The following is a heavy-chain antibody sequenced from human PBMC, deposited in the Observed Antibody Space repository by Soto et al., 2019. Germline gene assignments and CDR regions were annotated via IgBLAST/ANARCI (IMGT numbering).Heavy chain of an antibody. Sequence: QVQLVESGGGVVQPGRSLRLSCAASGFTFSSYGMHWVRQAPGKGLEWVAVIWYDGSNKYYADSVKGRFTISRDNSKNTLYLQMNSLRAEDTAVYYCARESIAAANDAFDIWGQGTMVTVSS. J-gene: IGHJ3*02. CDR3: ARESIAAANDAFDI. CDR2: IWYDGSNK. CDR1: GFTFSSYG. D-gene: IGHD6-6*01. V-gene: IGHV3-33*01.